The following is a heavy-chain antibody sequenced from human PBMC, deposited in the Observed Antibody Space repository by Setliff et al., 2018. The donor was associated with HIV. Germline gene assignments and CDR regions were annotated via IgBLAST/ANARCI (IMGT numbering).Heavy chain of an antibody. V-gene: IGHV4-4*07. CDR2: IYTRGNT. D-gene: IGHD2-21*02. CDR3: TRDLWGDDYYYNNMDV. J-gene: IGHJ6*03. CDR1: GASITSHN. Sequence: SETLSLTCSVSGASITSHNWSWIRQAAGKGLEWIGRIYTRGNTNYNPSLRSRVTMSVDTSKNQFSLKVTSVIAADTAVYYCTRDLWGDDYYYNNMDVWGKGTTVTVSS.